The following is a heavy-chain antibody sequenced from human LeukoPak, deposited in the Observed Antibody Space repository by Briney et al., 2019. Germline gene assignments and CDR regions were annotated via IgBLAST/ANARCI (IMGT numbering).Heavy chain of an antibody. CDR2: ISSSSSTI. CDR3: AKDPQYYYDSSGYYYAGAFAFDI. V-gene: IGHV3-48*01. D-gene: IGHD3-22*01. CDR1: GFTFSSYS. Sequence: GGSLRLSCAASGFTFSSYSMNWVRQAPGKGLEWVSYISSSSSTIYYADSVKGRFTISRDNSKNTLYLQMNSLRAEDTAVYYCAKDPQYYYDSSGYYYAGAFAFDIWGQGTMVTVSS. J-gene: IGHJ3*02.